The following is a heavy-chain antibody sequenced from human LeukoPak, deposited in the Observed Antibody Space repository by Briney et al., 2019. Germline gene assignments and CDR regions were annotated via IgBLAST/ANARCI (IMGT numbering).Heavy chain of an antibody. D-gene: IGHD2/OR15-2a*01. J-gene: IGHJ3*02. Sequence: PSETLSLTCTVSGGSISSYYWSWIRQPPGKGLEWIGYIYYSGSTNYNPSLQRRVNTPVDTSKTKFYLKLSSVTAADTAVYYCARGYYYDDAFDIWGQGTMVTVSS. CDR1: GGSISSYY. CDR3: ARGYYYDDAFDI. V-gene: IGHV4-59*01. CDR2: IYYSGST.